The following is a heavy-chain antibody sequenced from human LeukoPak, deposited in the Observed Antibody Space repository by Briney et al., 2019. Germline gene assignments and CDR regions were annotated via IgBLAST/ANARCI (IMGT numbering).Heavy chain of an antibody. CDR3: ARAGVATISPFDY. V-gene: IGHV3-48*03. D-gene: IGHD5-12*01. Sequence: GGSLRLSCAASGFTFSSYEMNWVRQAPGKGLEWVSYISSSGSTIYYADSVKGRFTISRDNSKNTLYLQMGSLRAEDMAVYYCARAGVATISPFDYWGQGTLVTVSS. J-gene: IGHJ4*02. CDR1: GFTFSSYE. CDR2: ISSSGSTI.